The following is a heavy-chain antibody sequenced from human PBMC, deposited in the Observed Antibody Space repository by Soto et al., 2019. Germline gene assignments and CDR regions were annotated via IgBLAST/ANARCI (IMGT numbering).Heavy chain of an antibody. V-gene: IGHV3-48*03. Sequence: WGSLRLSCVASGFTFNNYEMNWVRQAPGKGLEWLSYISSSGYTIYYADSVKGRFTISRDNAKNSLYLQLNSLRAEDTAVYYCAKAGIDITIFGVVSRFDYWGQGTLVTVSS. CDR2: ISSSGYTI. CDR1: GFTFNNYE. CDR3: AKAGIDITIFGVVSRFDY. D-gene: IGHD3-3*01. J-gene: IGHJ4*02.